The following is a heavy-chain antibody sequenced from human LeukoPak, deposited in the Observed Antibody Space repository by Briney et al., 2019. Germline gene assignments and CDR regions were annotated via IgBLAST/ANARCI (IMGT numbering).Heavy chain of an antibody. J-gene: IGHJ4*02. CDR3: ARDLPIRGGNIDY. CDR2: SSPNNGNR. Sequence: GASVKVSCKTSGYTFTTYGISWVRQAPGQGLEWMGWSSPNNGNRNYAQKFQGRVTMTTDTSTATVYMELSSLRSEDTAVYYCARDLPIRGGNIDYWGQGTLVTVSS. V-gene: IGHV1-18*01. D-gene: IGHD1/OR15-1a*01. CDR1: GYTFTTYG.